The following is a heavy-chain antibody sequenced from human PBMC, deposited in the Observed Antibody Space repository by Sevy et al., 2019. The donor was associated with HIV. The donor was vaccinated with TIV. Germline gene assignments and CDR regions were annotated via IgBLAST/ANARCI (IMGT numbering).Heavy chain of an antibody. V-gene: IGHV1-69*13. J-gene: IGHJ5*02. D-gene: IGHD2-15*01. CDR1: GGTFSSYA. Sequence: ASVKVSCKASGGTFSSYAISWVRQAPGQGLEWMGGIIPIFGTANYAQKFQGRVTITADESTSTAYMELSSLRSEDTAVYYCARGLGYCSARSCYAHWFDPWGQGTLVTVSS. CDR3: ARGLGYCSARSCYAHWFDP. CDR2: IIPIFGTA.